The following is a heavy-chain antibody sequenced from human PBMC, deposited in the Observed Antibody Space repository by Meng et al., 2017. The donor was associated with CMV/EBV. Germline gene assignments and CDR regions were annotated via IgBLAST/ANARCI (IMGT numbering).Heavy chain of an antibody. Sequence: GGSLRLSCAASGFTFSSYAMSWVRHAPGKGLEWVSAISGSGGSTYYADSVKGRFTISRENSKDTLYLQMNSRRAEDTAVYYCAKDFPKGRADYGSGLYYYYGMDVWGQGTTVTVSS. CDR3: AKDFPKGRADYGSGLYYYYGMDV. CDR1: GFTFSSYA. J-gene: IGHJ6*02. CDR2: ISGSGGST. V-gene: IGHV3-23*01. D-gene: IGHD3-10*01.